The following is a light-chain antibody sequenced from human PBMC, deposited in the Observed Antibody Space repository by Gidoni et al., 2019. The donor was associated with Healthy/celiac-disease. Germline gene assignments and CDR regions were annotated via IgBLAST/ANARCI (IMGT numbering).Light chain of an antibody. J-gene: IGKJ2*01. CDR3: QQYNNWPLYT. CDR1: QSVSSN. CDR2: GAS. Sequence: EIVMTQSPATLSVSPGERATLSCRASQSVSSNLAWYQQKPGQAPRLLIYGASTMATGIPARFRGSGSGTEFTLTISSLQSEDFAVYYCQQYNNWPLYTFGQGTKLEIK. V-gene: IGKV3-15*01.